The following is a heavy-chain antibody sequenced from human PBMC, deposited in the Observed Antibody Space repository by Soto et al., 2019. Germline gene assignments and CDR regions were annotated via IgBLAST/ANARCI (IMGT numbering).Heavy chain of an antibody. J-gene: IGHJ6*02. CDR1: GATFSSYA. CDR3: ARDPLSSFAMDV. D-gene: IGHD3-10*02. V-gene: IGHV1-69*13. Sequence: VASVKVSCKASGATFSSYAISWVRQAPGKGLEWMGKIIPTFGRTNYAQKFQGRLTISADDSTSTAYMELTSLESDDTAVYYCARDPLSSFAMDVWGQGTTVTVSS. CDR2: IIPTFGRT.